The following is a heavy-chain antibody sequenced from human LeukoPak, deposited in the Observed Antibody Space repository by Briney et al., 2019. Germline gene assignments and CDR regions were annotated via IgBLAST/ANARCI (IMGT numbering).Heavy chain of an antibody. J-gene: IGHJ4*02. Sequence: GGSLRLSCAASGFTVSSNYMSWVRQAPGEGLEWVSVIYSGGSTYYADSVKGRFTISRDNSKNTLYLQMNSLRAEDTAVYYCARVSTGYSFDYWGQGTLVTVSS. CDR1: GFTVSSNY. CDR2: IYSGGST. V-gene: IGHV3-66*01. D-gene: IGHD3-22*01. CDR3: ARVSTGYSFDY.